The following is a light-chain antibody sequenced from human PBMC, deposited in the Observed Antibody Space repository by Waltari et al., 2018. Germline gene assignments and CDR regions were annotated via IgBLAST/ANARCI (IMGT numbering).Light chain of an antibody. CDR1: SSDVGGYNY. CDR3: SSFTSSSTWV. V-gene: IGLV2-14*01. CDR2: DGN. Sequence: QSVLTQPASVSGSPLQPITISCTGISSDVGGYNYVSWYQQHPGKAPKLMIYDGNNRPSGVSNRFSGSKSGNTASLTISGLQAEDEADYYCSSFTSSSTWVFGGGTNLTVL. J-gene: IGLJ3*02.